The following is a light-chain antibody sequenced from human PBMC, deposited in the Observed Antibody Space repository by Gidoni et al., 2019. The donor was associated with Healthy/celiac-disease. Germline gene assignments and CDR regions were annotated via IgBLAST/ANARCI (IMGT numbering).Light chain of an antibody. V-gene: IGKV3-15*01. CDR2: GAS. Sequence: EIVMTQSPATRSVSPGERATLSCRASQSVSSNLAWYQQKPGQAPRLLIYGASTRATGIPARFSGSGSGTEFTLTISSLQSEDFAVYYCQQYNNWPRGTFXPXTKVDIK. CDR3: QQYNNWPRGT. CDR1: QSVSSN. J-gene: IGKJ3*01.